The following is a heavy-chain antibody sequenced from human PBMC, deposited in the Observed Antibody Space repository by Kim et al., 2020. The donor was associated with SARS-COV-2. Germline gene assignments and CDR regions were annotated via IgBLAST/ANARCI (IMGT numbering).Heavy chain of an antibody. D-gene: IGHD3-10*01. CDR2: N. J-gene: IGHJ4*02. V-gene: IGHV6-1*01. CDR3: ARRSVDKGTDY. Sequence: NEYAISVKSRITIHSDTSKNQFSLQLNSVTPEDPAVYYCARRSVDKGTDYWGQGTLVTVSS.